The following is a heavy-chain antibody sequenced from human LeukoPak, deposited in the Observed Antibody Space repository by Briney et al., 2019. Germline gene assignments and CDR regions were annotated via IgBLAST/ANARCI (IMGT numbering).Heavy chain of an antibody. CDR2: IYNSGST. CDR1: GGSISTYY. Sequence: SETLSLTCTVSGGSISTYYWSWIRKPPGKGLEWIGHIYNSGSTNYSPSLKSRVTISVDTSKNQFSLKLSSVTAADTAVYYCARASGVEMATTRPYYYYGMDVWGQGTTVTVSS. CDR3: ARASGVEMATTRPYYYYGMDV. J-gene: IGHJ6*02. D-gene: IGHD5-24*01. V-gene: IGHV4-59*01.